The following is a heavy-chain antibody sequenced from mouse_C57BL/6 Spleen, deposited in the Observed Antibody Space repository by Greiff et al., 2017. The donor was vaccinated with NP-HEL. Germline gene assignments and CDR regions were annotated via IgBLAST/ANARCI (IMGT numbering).Heavy chain of an antibody. CDR2: IYPGSGNT. V-gene: IGHV1-76*01. CDR3: ARADYYGSSSMDY. D-gene: IGHD1-1*01. J-gene: IGHJ4*01. CDR1: GYTFTDYY. Sequence: VQLQQSGAELVRPGASVKLSCKASGYTFTDYYINWVKQRPGQGLEWIARIYPGSGNTYYNEKFKGKATLTAEKSSSAAYMQLSSLTSEDSAVYVCARADYYGSSSMDYWGQGTSVTVSS.